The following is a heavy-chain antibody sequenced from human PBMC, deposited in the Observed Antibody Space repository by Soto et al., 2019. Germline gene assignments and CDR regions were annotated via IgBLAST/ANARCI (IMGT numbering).Heavy chain of an antibody. CDR1: GFTFDDYG. Sequence: GGSLRLSCAASGFTFDDYGMTWVRQAPGKGLEWVSGINWNGGSTGYADSVKGRVTISRDNAKNSLYLQMNSLRAEDTALYHCARVAGSGYDYYYFDYWGQGXLVTVSS. CDR2: INWNGGST. V-gene: IGHV3-20*01. D-gene: IGHD5-12*01. CDR3: ARVAGSGYDYYYFDY. J-gene: IGHJ4*02.